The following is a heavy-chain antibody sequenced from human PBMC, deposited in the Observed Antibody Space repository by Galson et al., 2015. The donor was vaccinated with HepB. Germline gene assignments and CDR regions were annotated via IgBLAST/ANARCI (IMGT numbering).Heavy chain of an antibody. CDR2: IHSANGNT. Sequence: SVKVSCKASGYTFSSYKVHWVRQAPGQSLEWMGWIHSANGNTKYSQKFQGRVTITRDTAASTAYMELRSLTSEDTAVYYCAREQGVRDWGPANYYYYYYMDVWGKGTTVTVSS. CDR1: GYTFSSYK. J-gene: IGHJ6*03. V-gene: IGHV1-3*04. D-gene: IGHD3-10*01. CDR3: AREQGVRDWGPANYYYYYYMDV.